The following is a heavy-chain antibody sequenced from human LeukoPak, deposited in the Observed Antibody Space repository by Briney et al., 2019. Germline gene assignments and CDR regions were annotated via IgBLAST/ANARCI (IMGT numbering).Heavy chain of an antibody. J-gene: IGHJ4*02. Sequence: GGTLRLSCAASGFTFSSYGMSWVRQAPGKGLEWVANIKQDGSEKYYVDSVKGRFTISRDNAKNSLYLQMNSLRAEDTAVYYCARGFVVPAANSPHFDYWGQGTLVTVSS. CDR1: GFTFSSYG. V-gene: IGHV3-7*01. CDR2: IKQDGSEK. CDR3: ARGFVVPAANSPHFDY. D-gene: IGHD2-2*01.